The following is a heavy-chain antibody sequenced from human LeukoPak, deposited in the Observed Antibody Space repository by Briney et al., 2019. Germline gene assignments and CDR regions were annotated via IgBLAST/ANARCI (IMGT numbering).Heavy chain of an antibody. Sequence: GGSLRLSCAASGFTFSSYWMSWVRQAPGKGLEWVSAISGSGGSTYYADSVKGRFTISRDNSKNTLYLQMNSLRAEDTAVYYCAKDRGWQEYRIDYWGQGTLVTVSS. CDR2: ISGSGGST. V-gene: IGHV3-23*01. CDR3: AKDRGWQEYRIDY. CDR1: GFTFSSYW. J-gene: IGHJ4*02. D-gene: IGHD1-14*01.